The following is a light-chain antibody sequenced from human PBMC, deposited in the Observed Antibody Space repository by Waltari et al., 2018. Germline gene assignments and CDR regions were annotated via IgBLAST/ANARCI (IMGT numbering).Light chain of an antibody. V-gene: IGKV1-27*01. CDR2: GAS. CDR1: QGISHY. CDR3: QKCNSAPFT. J-gene: IGKJ3*01. Sequence: DIQMTQSPSSLSASVGARVTLTCRASQGISHYLAWYQQRPGKEPKLLIYGASTLQSGVPPRFSGSGSGTDFTLTISSLQPEDVATYYCQKCNSAPFTFGPGTKVEIE.